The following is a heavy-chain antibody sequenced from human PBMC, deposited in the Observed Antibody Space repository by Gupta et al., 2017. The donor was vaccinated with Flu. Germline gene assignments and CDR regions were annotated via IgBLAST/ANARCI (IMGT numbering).Heavy chain of an antibody. J-gene: IGHJ2*01. D-gene: IGHD3-22*01. V-gene: IGHV4-34*01. CDR3: ARGRNYYDSSGYYSTPKAWWCFDL. Sequence: TNYNPSLKSRVTISVDTSKTQFSLKLNSVTAADTAVYYCARGRNYYDSSGYYSTPKAWWCFDLWGRGTLVAVSS. CDR2: T.